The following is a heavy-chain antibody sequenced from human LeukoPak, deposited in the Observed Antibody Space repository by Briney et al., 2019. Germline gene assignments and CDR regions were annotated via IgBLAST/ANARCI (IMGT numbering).Heavy chain of an antibody. J-gene: IGHJ3*02. CDR1: GFTFSNTW. D-gene: IGHD5-12*01. CDR2: IKSEIDGGAT. Sequence: GGSLRLSCAASGFTFSNTWMNGVRQAPGKGLEWVGRIKSEIDGGATDYAAPVQGRFTISRDDSQATLYLQMNSLKTEDTAVYYCTTGGSVIVAGTRAFDIWGQGTMVTVSS. CDR3: TTGGSVIVAGTRAFDI. V-gene: IGHV3-15*07.